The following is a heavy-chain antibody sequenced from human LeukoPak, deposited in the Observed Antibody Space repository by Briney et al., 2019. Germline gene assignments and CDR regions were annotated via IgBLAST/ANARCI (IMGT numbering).Heavy chain of an antibody. CDR3: ARLIDY. J-gene: IGHJ4*02. V-gene: IGHV4-39*01. CDR1: GGSISSSSYY. Sequence: SETLSLTRTVSGGSISSSSYYWGWIRQPPGKGLEWIGSIYYSGSTYYNPSLKSRVTISADTSKNQFSLKLSSVTAADTAVYYCARLIDYWGQGTLVTVSS. CDR2: IYYSGST.